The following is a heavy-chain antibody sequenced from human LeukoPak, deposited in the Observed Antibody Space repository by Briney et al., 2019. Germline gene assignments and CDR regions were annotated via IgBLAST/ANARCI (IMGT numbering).Heavy chain of an antibody. CDR2: ISAYNGNT. CDR3: ARDCSSASCYISDWFDP. V-gene: IGHV1-18*01. D-gene: IGHD2-2*02. Sequence: GASVKVSCKASGYTFTSYGISWVRQAPGQGLEWMGWISAYNGNTNYAQKLQGRVTMTTDTPTSTAYMELRSLRSDDTAVYYCARDCSSASCYISDWFDPWGQGTLVTVSS. J-gene: IGHJ5*02. CDR1: GYTFTSYG.